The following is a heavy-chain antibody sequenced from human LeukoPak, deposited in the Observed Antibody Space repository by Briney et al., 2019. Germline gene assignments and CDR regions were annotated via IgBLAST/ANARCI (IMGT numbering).Heavy chain of an antibody. CDR3: ARNYYASGTYYTFDY. CDR1: GGSISDYY. Sequence: PSETLSLTCTVSGGSISDYYWSWLRQPPGKRLEWIGYIYYSGSTNYNPSLKSRVTISVDTSKNQFSLKLSSVTAADTAVYYCARNYYASGTYYTFDYWGQGTLVTVSS. V-gene: IGHV4-59*01. CDR2: IYYSGST. D-gene: IGHD3-10*01. J-gene: IGHJ4*02.